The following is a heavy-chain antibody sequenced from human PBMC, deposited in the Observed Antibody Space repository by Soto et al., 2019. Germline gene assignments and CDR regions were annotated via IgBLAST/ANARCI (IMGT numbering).Heavy chain of an antibody. CDR1: GFTFSSYG. V-gene: IGHV3-33*01. Sequence: QVQLVESGGGVVQPGRSLRLSCAASGFTFSSYGMHWVRRAPGKGLEWVAVIWYDGSNKYYADSVKGRFTISRDNSKNTLYLQMNSLRDEDTAVYYGARDGWYDYGDRRNWYFDLWGRGTLVTVSS. J-gene: IGHJ2*01. CDR3: ARDGWYDYGDRRNWYFDL. D-gene: IGHD4-17*01. CDR2: IWYDGSNK.